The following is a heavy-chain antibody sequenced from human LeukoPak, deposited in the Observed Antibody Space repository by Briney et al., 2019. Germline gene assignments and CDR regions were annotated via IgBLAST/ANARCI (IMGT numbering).Heavy chain of an antibody. Sequence: ASVKVSCKASGYTFTGYYMHWVRQAPGQGLEWMGWINPNSGGTNYAQKFQGRVTMTRDMSTSTAYMELSRLRSDDTAVYYCARVSGWELLGAFDIWGQGTMVTVSS. CDR2: INPNSGGT. V-gene: IGHV1-2*02. J-gene: IGHJ3*02. CDR1: GYTFTGYY. CDR3: ARVSGWELLGAFDI. D-gene: IGHD1-26*01.